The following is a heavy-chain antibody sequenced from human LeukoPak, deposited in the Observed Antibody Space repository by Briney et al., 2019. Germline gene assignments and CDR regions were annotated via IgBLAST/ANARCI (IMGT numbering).Heavy chain of an antibody. CDR1: GFTFSSYA. Sequence: GGSLRLSWAASGFTFSSYAMSWVRQAPGKGPGWVSAISGSGGSTYYADSVKGRFTISRDNSKNTLYLQMNSLRAQDTALYYYARAIAVAGTGKFDYWGQGTLVTVSS. CDR2: ISGSGGST. V-gene: IGHV3-23*01. CDR3: ARAIAVAGTGKFDY. J-gene: IGHJ4*02. D-gene: IGHD6-19*01.